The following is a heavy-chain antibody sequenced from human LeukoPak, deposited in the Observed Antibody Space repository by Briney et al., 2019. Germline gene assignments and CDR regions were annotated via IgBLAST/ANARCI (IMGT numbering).Heavy chain of an antibody. D-gene: IGHD6-13*01. Sequence: ASVKVSCKASGYTFTSYYMHWVRQAPGQELEWMGIINPSGGSTSYAQKFQGRVTMTRGTSTSTVYMELGSLRSEDTAMYYCARAASDASFDYWGQGTLVTVSS. V-gene: IGHV1-46*01. CDR2: INPSGGST. CDR3: ARAASDASFDY. J-gene: IGHJ4*02. CDR1: GYTFTSYY.